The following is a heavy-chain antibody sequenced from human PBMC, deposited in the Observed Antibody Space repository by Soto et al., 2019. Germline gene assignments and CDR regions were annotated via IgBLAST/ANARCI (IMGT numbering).Heavy chain of an antibody. CDR2: INHSGST. CDR1: GGSFSGYY. J-gene: IGHJ4*02. D-gene: IGHD2-8*02. Sequence: QVQLQQWGAGLLKPSETLSLTCAVYGGSFSGYYWTWIRQPPGTGLEWIGEINHSGSTNYNPSLKSRVTITLGTSKNPFSLKLTSVTAADTAVYYLARDQITGLFDYWGKGTLVTVSS. CDR3: ARDQITGLFDY. V-gene: IGHV4-34*01.